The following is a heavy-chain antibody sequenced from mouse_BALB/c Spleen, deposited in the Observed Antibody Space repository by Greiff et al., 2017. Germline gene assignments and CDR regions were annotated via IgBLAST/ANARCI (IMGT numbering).Heavy chain of an antibody. CDR1: GFTFSSYA. V-gene: IGHV5-9-3*01. CDR2: ISSGGSYT. CDR3: ARQGDGYYWDYFDY. D-gene: IGHD2-3*01. Sequence: EVQGVESGGGLVKPGGSLKLSCAASGFTFSSYAMSWVRQTPEKRLEWVATISSGGSYTYYPDSVKGRFTISRDNAKNTLYLQMSSLRSEDTAMYYCARQGDGYYWDYFDYWGQGTTLTVSS. J-gene: IGHJ2*01.